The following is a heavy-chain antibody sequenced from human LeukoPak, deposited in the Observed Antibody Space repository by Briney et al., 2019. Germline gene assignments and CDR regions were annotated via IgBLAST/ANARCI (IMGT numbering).Heavy chain of an antibody. J-gene: IGHJ4*02. CDR2: IRAYTGNT. CDR1: GYTFTSSG. CDR3: ARDYVWGSVSTSSFDY. D-gene: IGHD3-16*01. V-gene: IGHV1-18*01. Sequence: ASVKDSCKASGYTFTSSGISCVSQAPRQRLEWMGCIRAYTGNTNYAQQLPGRVTMTTDTSTSTAYMELRSLRSDDTAVYYCARDYVWGSVSTSSFDYWGQGTLVTVSS.